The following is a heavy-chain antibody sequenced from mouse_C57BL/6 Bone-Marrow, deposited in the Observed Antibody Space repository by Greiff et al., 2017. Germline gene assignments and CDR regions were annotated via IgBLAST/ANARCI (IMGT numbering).Heavy chain of an antibody. V-gene: IGHV1-69*01. CDR2: IDPSDSYT. Sequence: QVQLQQPGAELVMPGASVKLSCKASGYTFTSYWMHWVKQRPGQGLEWIGEIDPSDSYTYYNQKFKGKSTLTVDKSSSPASMQLSSLASEDSAVYYCAREGYGFHFDCWGQGTTLTVSS. D-gene: IGHD2-2*01. J-gene: IGHJ2*01. CDR3: AREGYGFHFDC. CDR1: GYTFTSYW.